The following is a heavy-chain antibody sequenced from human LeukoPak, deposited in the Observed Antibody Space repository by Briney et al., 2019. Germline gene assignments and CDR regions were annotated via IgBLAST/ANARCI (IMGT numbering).Heavy chain of an antibody. J-gene: IGHJ4*02. V-gene: IGHV4-59*01. Sequence: KPSEILSLTCTVSGGSISSYYWSWIRQPPGKGLEWIGYIYYSGSTNYNPSLKSRVTISVDTSKNQFSLKLSSVTAADTAVYYCARRITIFGVVDYWGQGTLVTVSS. CDR3: ARRITIFGVVDY. CDR1: GGSISSYY. D-gene: IGHD3-3*01. CDR2: IYYSGST.